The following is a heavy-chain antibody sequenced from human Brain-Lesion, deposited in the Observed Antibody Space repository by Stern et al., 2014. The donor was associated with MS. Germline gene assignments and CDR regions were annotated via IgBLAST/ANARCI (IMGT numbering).Heavy chain of an antibody. CDR3: ARGRVVPGFQYYATDV. J-gene: IGHJ6*02. CDR1: GGSISSGGYY. D-gene: IGHD2-2*01. CDR2: IFNSGSK. Sequence: QVQLVESGPGLVKPSQTLSLSCTVSGGSISSGGYYWSWIRQPAGKGLEWIGRIFNSGSKSYNPSLKSRVTISIDTSKNQFSLRLNSMTAADTAVYYCARGRVVPGFQYYATDVWGQGTTVIVSS. V-gene: IGHV4-61*02.